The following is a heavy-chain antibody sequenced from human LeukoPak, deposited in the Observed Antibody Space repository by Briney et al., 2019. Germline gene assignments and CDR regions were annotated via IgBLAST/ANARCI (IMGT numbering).Heavy chain of an antibody. Sequence: ASVKVSCKVSGYTLTELSMHWVRQAPGKGLEWMGGFYPEDGDTIYAQKFQGRVTMTEDTSTDTAHMELSSLRSEDTAVYYCATGLGDLPRYYYYALDVWGQGTTVTVSS. V-gene: IGHV1-24*01. CDR1: GYTLTELS. CDR2: FYPEDGDT. D-gene: IGHD3-16*01. J-gene: IGHJ6*02. CDR3: ATGLGDLPRYYYYALDV.